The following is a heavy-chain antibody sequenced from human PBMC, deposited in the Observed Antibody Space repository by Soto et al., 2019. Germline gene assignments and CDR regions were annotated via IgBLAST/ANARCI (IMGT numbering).Heavy chain of an antibody. Sequence: QVQLVQSGAEVRKPGSSVKVSCKASGGTFSSVAISWVRQAPGQGLEWMGGIIPMFGTPNYAQKFQGRVTITADESTRAAYVELSSLRSEDTAVCYCARGGLSDPSNYYHPYYFDYWGQGTLVTVSS. CDR2: IIPMFGTP. CDR3: ARGGLSDPSNYYHPYYFDY. J-gene: IGHJ4*02. CDR1: GGTFSSVA. V-gene: IGHV1-69*01. D-gene: IGHD3-22*01.